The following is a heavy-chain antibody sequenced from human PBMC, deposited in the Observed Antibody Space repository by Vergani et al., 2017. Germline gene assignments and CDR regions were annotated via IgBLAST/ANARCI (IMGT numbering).Heavy chain of an antibody. Sequence: VQLVQSGGVVVQPGGSLRLSCAASGFSFDDYAMHWVRQGPGKGLEWVSLISWDGYSTYYADCAKGRFTISRDSSKNSLYLQLNSLRAEDTALYFCAKDIYRYSGYDGVTLGFDYWGQGTLVTVSS. CDR1: GFSFDDYA. V-gene: IGHV3-43D*04. CDR3: AKDIYRYSGYDGVTLGFDY. D-gene: IGHD5-12*01. J-gene: IGHJ4*02. CDR2: ISWDGYST.